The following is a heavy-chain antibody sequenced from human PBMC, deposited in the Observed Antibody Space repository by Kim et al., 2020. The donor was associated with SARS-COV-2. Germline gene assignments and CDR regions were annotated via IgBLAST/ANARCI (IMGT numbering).Heavy chain of an antibody. CDR3: ARGGQEELLPFDY. CDR2: ISYDGSNK. J-gene: IGHJ4*02. Sequence: GGSLRLSCAASGFTFSSYAMHWVRQAPGKGLEWVAVISYDGSNKYYADSVKGRFTISRDNSKNTLYLQMNSLRAEDTAVYYCARGGQEELLPFDYWGQGTLVTVSS. CDR1: GFTFSSYA. V-gene: IGHV3-30-3*01. D-gene: IGHD1-26*01.